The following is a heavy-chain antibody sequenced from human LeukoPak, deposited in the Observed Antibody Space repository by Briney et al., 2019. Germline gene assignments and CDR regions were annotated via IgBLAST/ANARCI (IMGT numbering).Heavy chain of an antibody. J-gene: IGHJ5*02. V-gene: IGHV3-23*01. CDR3: ASPPVPAATGGWFDP. Sequence: GGSLRLSCEVSGFTFSHYGMSWVRQAPGKGPEWVAGFNGRGDSTYYADSVKGRFTISRDNSKNTLYLQMNSLRAEDTAVYYCASPPVPAATGGWFDPWGQGTLVTVSS. D-gene: IGHD2-2*01. CDR1: GFTFSHYG. CDR2: FNGRGDST.